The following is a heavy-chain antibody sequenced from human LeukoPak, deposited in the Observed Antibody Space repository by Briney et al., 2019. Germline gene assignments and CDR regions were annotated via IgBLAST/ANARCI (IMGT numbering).Heavy chain of an antibody. V-gene: IGHV3-30*18. D-gene: IGHD3-10*01. CDR1: GFTFSYHA. Sequence: GGSLRLSCAASGFTFSYHAMHWVRQAPGKGLEWVAVMSSDGTNKYYAESVKGRFTISRDTSKNTLYLQMSSLRAEDTAVYYCAKDLVYYGSGREMVDYWGQGTLVTVSS. CDR3: AKDLVYYGSGREMVDY. J-gene: IGHJ4*02. CDR2: MSSDGTNK.